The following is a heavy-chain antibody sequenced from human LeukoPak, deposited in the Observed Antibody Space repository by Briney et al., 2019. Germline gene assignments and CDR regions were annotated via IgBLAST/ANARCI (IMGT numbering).Heavy chain of an antibody. CDR3: ARVAGYCDSTSNCYSDF. CDR2: ISSSSSNK. D-gene: IGHD2-2*01. CDR1: GFMFNIYT. J-gene: IGHJ4*02. V-gene: IGHV3-21*01. Sequence: PGGSLRLSRAASGFMFNIYTMNWVRQSPGKGLEWVSSISSSSSNKYYADSVKGRFTISRDNAKNSLYLQMNSLRAEDTAVYYCARVAGYCDSTSNCYSDFWGQGTLVTVSS.